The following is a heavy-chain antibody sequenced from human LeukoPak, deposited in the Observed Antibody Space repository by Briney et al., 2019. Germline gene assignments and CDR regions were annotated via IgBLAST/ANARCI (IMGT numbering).Heavy chain of an antibody. D-gene: IGHD5-18*01. CDR1: GGSISSYY. V-gene: IGHV4-59*01. Sequence: SETLSLTCTVSGGSISSYYWSWIRQPPGKGLEWIGHIYSSDTTNYNPSLKSRVTISADTSKNQFFLKVNSVTAADTAVYYCARDLHSSGPDYWGQGNLVTVSS. CDR2: IYSSDTT. J-gene: IGHJ4*02. CDR3: ARDLHSSGPDY.